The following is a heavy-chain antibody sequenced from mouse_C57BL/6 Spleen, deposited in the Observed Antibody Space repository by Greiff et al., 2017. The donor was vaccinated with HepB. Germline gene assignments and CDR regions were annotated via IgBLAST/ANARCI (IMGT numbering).Heavy chain of an antibody. CDR2: IYPRDGST. V-gene: IGHV1-85*01. J-gene: IGHJ4*01. Sequence: VQLQQSGPELVKPGASVKLSCKASGYTFTSYDINWVKQRPGQGLEWIGWIYPRDGSTKYNEKFKGKATLTVDTSSSTAYMELHSLTSEDSAVYFCARGGSSPYYYAMDYWGQGTSVTVSA. CDR1: GYTFTSYD. D-gene: IGHD1-1*01. CDR3: ARGGSSPYYYAMDY.